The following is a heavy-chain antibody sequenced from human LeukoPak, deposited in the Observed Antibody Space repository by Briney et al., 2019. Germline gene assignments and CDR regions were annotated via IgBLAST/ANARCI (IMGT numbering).Heavy chain of an antibody. CDR2: ISSSSSYI. J-gene: IGHJ4*02. CDR1: GFTFSSYS. Sequence: GGSLRLSCAASGFTFSSYSMNWVRQAPGKGLEWVSSISSSSSYIYYADSVKGRFTISRDSAKNSLYLQMNSLRAEDTAVYYCARDSGYSSGWYYLDYWGQGTLVTVSS. CDR3: ARDSGYSSGWYYLDY. D-gene: IGHD6-19*01. V-gene: IGHV3-21*01.